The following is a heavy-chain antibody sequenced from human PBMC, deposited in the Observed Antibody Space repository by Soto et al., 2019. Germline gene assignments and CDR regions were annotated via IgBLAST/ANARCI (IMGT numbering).Heavy chain of an antibody. V-gene: IGHV4-4*02. CDR3: ARLYGDYVQNWFDP. CDR1: SGSISSSNW. CDR2: IYHSGST. D-gene: IGHD4-17*01. J-gene: IGHJ5*02. Sequence: PSETLSLTCAVSSGSISSSNWWSWVRQPPGKGLEWIGEIYHSGSTNYNPSLKSRVTISVDKSKNQFSLKLSSVTAAYTAVYYCARLYGDYVQNWFDPWGQGTLVTVSS.